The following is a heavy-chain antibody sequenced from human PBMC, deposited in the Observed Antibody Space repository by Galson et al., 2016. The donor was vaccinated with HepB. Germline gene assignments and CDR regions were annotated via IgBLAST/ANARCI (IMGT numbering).Heavy chain of an antibody. J-gene: IGHJ6*04. CDR3: ARGKSLLTMPWNYGLDV. D-gene: IGHD1-1*01. CDR2: IETAGET. V-gene: IGHV3-13*01. Sequence: SLRLSCAASGFTFSIHGMHWVRQVTGKGLEWVSAIETAGETYYPDSVKGRLTTFKENAKNSLYLQRNDLGAGDTTVYYCARGKSLLTMPWNYGLDVWGKGAPVTVSS. CDR1: GFTFSIHG.